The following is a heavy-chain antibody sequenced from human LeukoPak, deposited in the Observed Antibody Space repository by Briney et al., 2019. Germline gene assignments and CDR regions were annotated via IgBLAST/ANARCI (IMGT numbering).Heavy chain of an antibody. V-gene: IGHV3-48*01. J-gene: IGHJ5*02. CDR1: GFTFSSYS. CDR3: ARGPPYYDFWSGSPWFDP. Sequence: PGGSLRLSCAASGFTFSSYSMNWVRQAPGKGLEWVSYISSSSSTTYYADSVKGRFTISRDNAKNSLYLQMNSLRAEDTAVYYCARGPPYYDFWSGSPWFDPWGQGTLVTVSS. D-gene: IGHD3-3*01. CDR2: ISSSSSTT.